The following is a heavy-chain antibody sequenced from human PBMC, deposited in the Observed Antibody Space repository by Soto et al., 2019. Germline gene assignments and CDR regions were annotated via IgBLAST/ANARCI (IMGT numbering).Heavy chain of an antibody. CDR1: GYTFTSYY. V-gene: IGHV1-46*01. CDR3: VRANRVTMVRGVINHYYYGMDV. D-gene: IGHD3-10*01. J-gene: IGHJ6*02. CDR2: INPSGGST. Sequence: GASVKVSCKASGYTFTSYYMHWVRQAPGQGLEWMGKINPSGGSTSYAQKFQGRVTMTRDTSTSTVYMELSSLRSEDTAVYYCVRANRVTMVRGVINHYYYGMDVWGQGTTVTVSS.